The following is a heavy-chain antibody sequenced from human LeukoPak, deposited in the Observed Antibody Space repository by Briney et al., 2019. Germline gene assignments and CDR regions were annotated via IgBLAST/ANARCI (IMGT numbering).Heavy chain of an antibody. CDR3: ARDSASGWYHDY. V-gene: IGHV3-23*01. D-gene: IGHD6-19*01. Sequence: GGSLRLSCAASGFTFSSYAMSWVRQAPGKGLEWVSAISGSGGSTYYADSVKGRFTISRDNSKNTLYLQMNSLRAEDTAVYYCARDSASGWYHDYWGQGTLVPVSS. CDR1: GFTFSSYA. CDR2: ISGSGGST. J-gene: IGHJ4*02.